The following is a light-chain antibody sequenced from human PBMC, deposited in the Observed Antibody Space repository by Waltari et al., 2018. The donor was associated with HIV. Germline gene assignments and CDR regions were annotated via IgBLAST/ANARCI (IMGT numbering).Light chain of an antibody. J-gene: IGLJ3*02. Sequence: QSVLTQPPSAPGTPGQRVTLSCSGSRSNLARNTVNWYQQLPGTAPKLLIYSNNQRPSGVPDRFSGSKSGTSASLAISGLQSEDEADYYCAAWDDSLNGPVFGGGTKLTVL. CDR1: RSNLARNT. CDR3: AAWDDSLNGPV. V-gene: IGLV1-44*01. CDR2: SNN.